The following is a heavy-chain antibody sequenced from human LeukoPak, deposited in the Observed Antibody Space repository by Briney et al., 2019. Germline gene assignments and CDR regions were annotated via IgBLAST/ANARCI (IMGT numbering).Heavy chain of an antibody. Sequence: PTETLSLTCTVSGGSISSYYCSWIRQPPGKGLEWIGYIYYSGSTNYNPALKSRVTISVDTSKNQFSLKLSSVTAADTAVYYCARQRGRWDSFDYWGQGTLVTVSS. CDR2: IYYSGST. D-gene: IGHD1-26*01. CDR3: ARQRGRWDSFDY. CDR1: GGSISSYY. J-gene: IGHJ4*02. V-gene: IGHV4-59*08.